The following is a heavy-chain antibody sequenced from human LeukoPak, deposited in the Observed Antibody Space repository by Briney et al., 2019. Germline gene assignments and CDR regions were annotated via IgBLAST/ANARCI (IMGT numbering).Heavy chain of an antibody. D-gene: IGHD1-26*01. CDR3: ARFSIVGAPPRDY. CDR1: GFTFSSYG. CDR2: ISYDGSNK. J-gene: IGHJ4*02. Sequence: GGSLRLSCAASGFTFSSYGMHWVRQAPGKGLEWVAVISYDGSNKYYADSVKGRFTISRDNSKNTLYLQMNGLRAEDTAVYYCARFSIVGAPPRDYWGQGTLVTVSS. V-gene: IGHV3-30*03.